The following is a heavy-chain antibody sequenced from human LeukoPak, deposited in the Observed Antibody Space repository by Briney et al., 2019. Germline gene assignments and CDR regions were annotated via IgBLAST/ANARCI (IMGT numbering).Heavy chain of an antibody. V-gene: IGHV4-30-4*01. D-gene: IGHD3-10*01. CDR2: IYYSGST. J-gene: IGHJ2*01. Sequence: SETLSLTCTVSGGSISSGDYYWSWIRQPPGKGLEWIGYIYYSGSTYYNPSLKSRVTISVDTSENQFSLKLSSVTAADTAVYYCARYGSGSYSPYWYFDLWGRGTLVTVSS. CDR1: GGSISSGDYY. CDR3: ARYGSGSYSPYWYFDL.